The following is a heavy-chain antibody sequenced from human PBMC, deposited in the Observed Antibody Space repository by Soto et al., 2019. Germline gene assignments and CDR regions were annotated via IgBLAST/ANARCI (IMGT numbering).Heavy chain of an antibody. CDR2: IYYSGST. V-gene: IGHV4-4*02. CDR1: GGSISSSNW. J-gene: IGHJ4*02. CDR3: ARGGDSSGYPY. Sequence: PSETLSLTCAVSGGSISSSNWWSWVRQPPGKGLEWIGYIYYSGSTNYNPSLKSRVTISVDTSKNQFSLKLSSVTAADTAVYYCARGGDSSGYPYWGQGTLVTVSS. D-gene: IGHD3-22*01.